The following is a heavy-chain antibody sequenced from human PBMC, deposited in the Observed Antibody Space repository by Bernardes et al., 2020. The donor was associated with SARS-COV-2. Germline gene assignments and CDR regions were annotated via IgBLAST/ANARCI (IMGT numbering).Heavy chain of an antibody. CDR2: IYPGDSDT. CDR3: ARHIAPVHTYCSSTSCYTDVGSGWRPIDY. J-gene: IGHJ4*02. Sequence: GDSLKISCKGSGYSFTSYWIGWVRQMPGKGLEWMGIIYPGDSDTRYSPSFQGQVTISADKSISTAYLQWSSLKASDTAMYYCARHIAPVHTYCSSTSCYTDVGSGWRPIDYWGQGTLVTVSS. CDR1: GYSFTSYW. D-gene: IGHD2-2*02. V-gene: IGHV5-51*01.